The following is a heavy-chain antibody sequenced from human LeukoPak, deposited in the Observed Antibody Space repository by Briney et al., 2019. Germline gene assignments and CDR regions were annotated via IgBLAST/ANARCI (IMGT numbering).Heavy chain of an antibody. V-gene: IGHV5-51*01. Sequence: GESLKISCKGSGSGYNFANFWIGWVRQMPGKGLEWMGIIYPGDSDARYNPSFEGQVTISADKSISTAYLQWSSLRASDTAMYFCARRSGSYFNFWGQGTQVIVSS. CDR1: GYNFANFW. CDR3: ARRSGSYFNF. J-gene: IGHJ4*02. D-gene: IGHD1-26*01. CDR2: IYPGDSDA.